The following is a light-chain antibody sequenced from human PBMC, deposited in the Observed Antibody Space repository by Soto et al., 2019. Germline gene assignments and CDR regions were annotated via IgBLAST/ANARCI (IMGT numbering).Light chain of an antibody. V-gene: IGLV1-40*01. J-gene: IGLJ1*01. Sequence: QSVLTQPPSVSGAPGQRVTISCTGSGSNIGAGYGVQWYQQLPGTAPRLLIYGSDDRPSGVPDRFSASVSGNSASLAITGLQTEDEAVYYCQSYDSNLSEVFGPGTKATVL. CDR3: QSYDSNLSEV. CDR2: GSD. CDR1: GSNIGAGYG.